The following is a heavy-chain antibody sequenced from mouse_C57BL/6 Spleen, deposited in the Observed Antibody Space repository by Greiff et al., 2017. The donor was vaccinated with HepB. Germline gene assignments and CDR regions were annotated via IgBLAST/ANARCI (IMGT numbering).Heavy chain of an antibody. CDR3: ATFITTDY. V-gene: IGHV1-59*01. Sequence: VQLQQPGAELVRPGTSVKLSCKASGYTFTSYWMHWVKQRPGQGLEWIGVIDPSDSYTNYNQKFKGKATLTVDTSSSTAYMQLSSLTSEDSAVYYCATFITTDYWGQGTTLTVSS. D-gene: IGHD1-1*01. CDR2: IDPSDSYT. J-gene: IGHJ2*01. CDR1: GYTFTSYW.